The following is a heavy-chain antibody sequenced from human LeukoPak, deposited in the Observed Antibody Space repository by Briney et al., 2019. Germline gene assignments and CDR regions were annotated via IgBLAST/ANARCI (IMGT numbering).Heavy chain of an antibody. Sequence: SETLSLTCTVSGGPISSYYWSWIRQPPGKGLEWIGYIYYSGSTNYNPSLKSRVTISVDTPKNQFSLNLRSVTAADTAVYYCARDICGYNYGCFDSWGQGTLVTVSS. CDR3: ARDICGYNYGCFDS. CDR1: GGPISSYY. J-gene: IGHJ4*02. CDR2: IYYSGST. D-gene: IGHD5-18*01. V-gene: IGHV4-59*12.